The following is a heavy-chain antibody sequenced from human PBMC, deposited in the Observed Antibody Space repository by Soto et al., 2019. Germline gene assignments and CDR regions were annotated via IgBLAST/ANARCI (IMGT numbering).Heavy chain of an antibody. J-gene: IGHJ5*02. Sequence: PSETLSLTCTVSGGSTSSSSYYWGWIRQPPGKGLEWIGSIYYSGSTYYNPSLKSRVTISVDTSKNQFSLKLSSVTAADTAVYYCARGGARHYYYDSSGYYSPLDNWFDPWGQGTLVTVS. D-gene: IGHD3-22*01. CDR3: ARGGARHYYYDSSGYYSPLDNWFDP. CDR2: IYYSGST. V-gene: IGHV4-39*01. CDR1: GGSTSSSSYY.